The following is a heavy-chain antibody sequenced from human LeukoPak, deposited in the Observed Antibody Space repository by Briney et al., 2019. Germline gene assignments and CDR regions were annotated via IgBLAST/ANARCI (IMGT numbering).Heavy chain of an antibody. CDR3: AKEGKDCSGGSCYYYMDV. CDR2: IRYDGSNK. J-gene: IGHJ6*03. CDR1: GFTFSSYG. V-gene: IGHV3-30*02. D-gene: IGHD2-15*01. Sequence: GGSLRLSCAASGFTFSSYGMHWVRQAPGKGLEWVAFIRYDGSNKYYADSVKGRFTISRDNSKNTLYLQMNSLRAADTAVYYCAKEGKDCSGGSCYYYMDVWGKGTTVTVSS.